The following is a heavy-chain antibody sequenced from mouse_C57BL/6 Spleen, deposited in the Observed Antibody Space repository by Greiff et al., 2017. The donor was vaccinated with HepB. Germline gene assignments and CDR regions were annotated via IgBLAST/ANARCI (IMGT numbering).Heavy chain of an antibody. V-gene: IGHV1-50*01. J-gene: IGHJ2*01. Sequence: QVQLQQPGAELVKPGASVKLSCKASGYTFTSYWMQWVKQRPGQGLEWIGEIDPSDSYTNYNQKFKGKATLTVDTSSSTAYMQLSSLTSEDSAVYYCARERLRWNYFDYWGQGTTLTVSS. CDR2: IDPSDSYT. CDR3: ARERLRWNYFDY. CDR1: GYTFTSYW.